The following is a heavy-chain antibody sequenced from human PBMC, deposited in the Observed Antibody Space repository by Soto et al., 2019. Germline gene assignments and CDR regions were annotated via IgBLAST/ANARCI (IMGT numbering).Heavy chain of an antibody. D-gene: IGHD6-19*01. Sequence: SVKVSCKASGGTFSSYAISWVRQAPGQGLEWMGGIIPIFGTATYAQKFQGRVTITADESTSTAYMELSSLRSEDTAVYYCAREPEQWLENWFDPWGQGTLVTVSS. J-gene: IGHJ5*02. CDR2: IIPIFGTA. V-gene: IGHV1-69*13. CDR1: GGTFSSYA. CDR3: AREPEQWLENWFDP.